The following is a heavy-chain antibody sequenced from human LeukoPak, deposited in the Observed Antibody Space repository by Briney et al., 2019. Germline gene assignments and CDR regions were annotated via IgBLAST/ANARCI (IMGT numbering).Heavy chain of an antibody. CDR2: IYYSGST. D-gene: IGHD6-13*01. CDR1: GDSISSYY. J-gene: IGHJ5*02. Sequence: SETLSLTCTVSGDSISSYYWSWIRQLPGKGLEWIGYIYYSGSTNYNPSLKSRVTISVDTSKNQFSLKLSSVTAADTAVYYCATQRGSIAAGWFDPWGQGTLVTVSS. CDR3: ATQRGSIAAGWFDP. V-gene: IGHV4-59*01.